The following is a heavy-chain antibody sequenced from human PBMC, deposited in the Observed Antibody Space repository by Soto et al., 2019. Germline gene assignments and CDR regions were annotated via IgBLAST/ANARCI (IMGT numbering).Heavy chain of an antibody. D-gene: IGHD6-6*01. CDR2: ISAYSGNT. CDR1: GYTITSYG. J-gene: IGHJ5*02. V-gene: IGHV1-18*01. Sequence: ASVKVSCKASGYTITSYGISWVRQAPGQGLEWMGWISAYSGNTNYAQKLQGRVTMTTDTSTSTAYMELRSLRSDDTAVYYCSLAARPSDWFDPWGQGTLVTVSS. CDR3: SLAARPSDWFDP.